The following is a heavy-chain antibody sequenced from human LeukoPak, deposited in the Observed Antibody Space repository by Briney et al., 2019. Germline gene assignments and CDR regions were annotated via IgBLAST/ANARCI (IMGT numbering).Heavy chain of an antibody. V-gene: IGHV1-69*04. J-gene: IGHJ4*02. D-gene: IGHD6-19*01. Sequence: SVKVSCKASGGTLSSYAISWVRQAPGQGLEWMGRIIPILGIANYAQKFQGRVTITADRSTSTAYMELSSLRSEDTAVYYCARTFYDSSGWYIDYWGQGTLVTVSS. CDR2: IIPILGIA. CDR1: GGTLSSYA. CDR3: ARTFYDSSGWYIDY.